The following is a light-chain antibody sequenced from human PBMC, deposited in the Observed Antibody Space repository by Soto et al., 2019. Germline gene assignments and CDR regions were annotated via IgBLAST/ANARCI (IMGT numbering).Light chain of an antibody. CDR3: QQSYSTLYT. Sequence: DIPMTQSPSSLSASVGDRVTITCRASQSMSSYLNWYQQKPGKAPKLLIYAASSLQSGVPSRFSGSGSGTDFTLTISSLQPEDFATYYCQQSYSTLYTFGQGTKLEIK. CDR2: AAS. V-gene: IGKV1-39*01. J-gene: IGKJ2*01. CDR1: QSMSSY.